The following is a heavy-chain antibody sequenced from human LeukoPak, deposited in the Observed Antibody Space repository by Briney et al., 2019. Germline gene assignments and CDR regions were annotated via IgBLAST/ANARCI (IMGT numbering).Heavy chain of an antibody. CDR2: ISGSGGGT. V-gene: IGHV3-23*01. D-gene: IGHD6-13*01. Sequence: GGSLRLSCAASGFTFSSYAMTWVRQAPGKGLEWVSAISGSGGGTSYADSVKGRFTISRDNSKNTLFLQMNSLRAEDTAVYYCAKGRSIAAGDDAFDIWGQGTMVTVSS. CDR3: AKGRSIAAGDDAFDI. J-gene: IGHJ3*02. CDR1: GFTFSSYA.